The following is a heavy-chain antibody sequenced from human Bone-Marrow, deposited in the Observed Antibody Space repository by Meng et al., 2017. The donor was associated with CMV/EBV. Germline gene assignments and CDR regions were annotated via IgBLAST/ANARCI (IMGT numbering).Heavy chain of an antibody. CDR2: ISDSGST. Sequence: SETLSLTCAVYGESFSDHYWTWIRQPPEKGLEWIAEISDSGSTNYNPSLKSRVIISVDTSKNQFSLKVTSVTAADTAMYFCARDNGLRRYEGYVPLDYWGQGTLVTVSS. CDR1: GESFSDHY. D-gene: IGHD5-12*01. J-gene: IGHJ4*02. V-gene: IGHV4-34*01. CDR3: ARDNGLRRYEGYVPLDY.